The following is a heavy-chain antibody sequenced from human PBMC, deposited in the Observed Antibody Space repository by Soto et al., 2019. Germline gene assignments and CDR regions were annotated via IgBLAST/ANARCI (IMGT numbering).Heavy chain of an antibody. J-gene: IGHJ4*02. CDR2: INAGNGNT. CDR1: GYTFTSYA. V-gene: IGHV1-3*01. Sequence: ASVKVSCKASGYTFTSYAMHWVRQAPGQRLEWMGWINAGNGNTKYSQKFQGRVTITRDTSASTAYMELSSLRSEDTAVYYCARPLGGSGSYYPFDYRGQGTLVTVSS. D-gene: IGHD3-10*01. CDR3: ARPLGGSGSYYPFDY.